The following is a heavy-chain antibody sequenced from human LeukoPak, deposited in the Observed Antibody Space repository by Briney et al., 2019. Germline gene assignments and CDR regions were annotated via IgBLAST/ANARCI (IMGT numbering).Heavy chain of an antibody. Sequence: ASVKVSCKASGYTFTSYGISWVRQAPGQGLEWMGWISAYNGNTNYAQKLQGRVTMTTDTSTSTAYMEPRSLRSDDTAVYYCARGRPKNLWFGDLPDHDYWGQGTLVTVSS. D-gene: IGHD3-10*01. J-gene: IGHJ4*02. CDR1: GYTFTSYG. CDR3: ARGRPKNLWFGDLPDHDY. V-gene: IGHV1-18*01. CDR2: ISAYNGNT.